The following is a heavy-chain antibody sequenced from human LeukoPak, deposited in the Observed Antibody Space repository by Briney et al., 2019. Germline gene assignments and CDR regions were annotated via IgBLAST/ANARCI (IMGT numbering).Heavy chain of an antibody. CDR2: ISSSSSYI. J-gene: IGHJ4*02. CDR3: ARSLGVVIIKGPALDY. V-gene: IGHV3-21*01. D-gene: IGHD3-3*01. CDR1: GFTFSSYS. Sequence: GGSLRLSCAASGFTFSSYSMNWVRQAPGKGLEWVSSISSSSSYIYYADSVKGRFTISRDNAKNSLYLQMNSLRAEDTAVYYCARSLGVVIIKGPALDYWGQGTLVTVSS.